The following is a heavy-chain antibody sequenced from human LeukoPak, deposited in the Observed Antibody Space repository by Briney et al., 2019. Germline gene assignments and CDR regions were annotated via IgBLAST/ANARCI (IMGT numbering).Heavy chain of an antibody. Sequence: ASAKVSCKASGYTFTGYYMHWVRQAPGQGLGWMGLIIPNSGGTIYAQKVQGRVTMTRDTSISTDYMELSRLRSDDTAVDYCASGRGYIVVVPAARSSFDYWGQGTLVTVHS. J-gene: IGHJ4*02. V-gene: IGHV1-2*06. CDR1: GYTFTGYY. D-gene: IGHD2-2*01. CDR2: IIPNSGGT. CDR3: ASGRGYIVVVPAARSSFDY.